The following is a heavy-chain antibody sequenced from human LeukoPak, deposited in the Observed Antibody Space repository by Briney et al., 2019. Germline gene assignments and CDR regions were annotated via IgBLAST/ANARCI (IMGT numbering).Heavy chain of an antibody. Sequence: SETLSLTCTVSGGSISSSSYYWGWIRQPPGKGLEGIGSIYYSGSTYYSPSLKSRVTISVDTSKNQFSLKLSSVTAADTAVYYCARCGYYDFWSGYNPATFDYWGQGTLVTVSS. CDR2: IYYSGST. CDR1: GGSISSSSYY. D-gene: IGHD3-3*01. V-gene: IGHV4-39*01. J-gene: IGHJ4*02. CDR3: ARCGYYDFWSGYNPATFDY.